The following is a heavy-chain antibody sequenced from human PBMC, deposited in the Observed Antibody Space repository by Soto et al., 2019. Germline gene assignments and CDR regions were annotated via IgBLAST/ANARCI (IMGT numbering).Heavy chain of an antibody. CDR3: ARTMVRGVTYYYGMDV. D-gene: IGHD3-10*01. Sequence: GGSLRLSCAASGFTFSSYGMHWVRQAPGKGLEWVAVIWYDGSNKYYADSVKGRFTISRDNSKNTLYLQMNSLRAEDTAVYYCARTMVRGVTYYYGMDVWGQGTTVTVSS. J-gene: IGHJ6*02. CDR2: IWYDGSNK. CDR1: GFTFSSYG. V-gene: IGHV3-33*01.